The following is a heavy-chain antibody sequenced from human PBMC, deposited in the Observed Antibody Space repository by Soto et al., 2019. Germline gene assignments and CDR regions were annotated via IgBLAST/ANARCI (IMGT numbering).Heavy chain of an antibody. Sequence: QVQLAQSGAEVKKPGASVKVSCKASGYTFTTYDISWVRQAPGQGLEWMGWISGYNGNTNYAQKLQGRVTVTTDTSTSTAYMELRSLRYDDTAVYYCARGGSTSSSGFDYWGQGTLVTVSS. J-gene: IGHJ4*02. D-gene: IGHD6-6*01. CDR1: GYTFTTYD. CDR2: ISGYNGNT. V-gene: IGHV1-18*01. CDR3: ARGGSTSSSGFDY.